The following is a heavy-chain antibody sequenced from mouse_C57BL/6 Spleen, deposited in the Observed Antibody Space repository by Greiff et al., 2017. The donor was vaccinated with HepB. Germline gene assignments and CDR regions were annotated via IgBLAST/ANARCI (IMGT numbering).Heavy chain of an antibody. D-gene: IGHD1-1*01. CDR2: IDPSDSYT. Sequence: QVQLQQPGAELVMPGASVKLSCKASGYTFTSYWMHWVKQRPGQGLEWIGEIDPSDSYTNYNQKFKGKSTLTVDKSSSAAYMQLSSLTSEDSAVYYCARLLVTTVVEGGWLAYWGQGTLVTVSA. J-gene: IGHJ3*01. V-gene: IGHV1-69*01. CDR3: ARLLVTTVVEGGWLAY. CDR1: GYTFTSYW.